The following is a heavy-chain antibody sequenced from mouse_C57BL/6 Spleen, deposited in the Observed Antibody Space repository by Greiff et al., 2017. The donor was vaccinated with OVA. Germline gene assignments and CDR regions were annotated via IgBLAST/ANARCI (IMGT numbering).Heavy chain of an antibody. CDR3: TSLLRGFDY. V-gene: IGHV14-4*01. D-gene: IGHD1-1*01. CDR2: IDPENGDT. Sequence: VQLKESGAELVRPGASVKLSCTASGFNIKDDYMHWVKQRPEQGLEWIGWIDPENGDTEYASKFQGKATITADTSSNTAYLQLSSLTSEDTAVYYCTSLLRGFDYWGQGTTLTVSS. J-gene: IGHJ2*01. CDR1: GFNIKDDY.